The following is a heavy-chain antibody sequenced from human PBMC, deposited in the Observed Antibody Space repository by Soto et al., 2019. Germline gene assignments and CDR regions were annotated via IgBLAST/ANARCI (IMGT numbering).Heavy chain of an antibody. CDR2: IYYGGST. Sequence: QVHLQESGPGLVKPSETLSLTCTVSGDAISTDYWSWIRQSPGKGLEWIGFIYYGGSTNYNPSLKSRVTIPVDTPKNQFSLKLSSVTAADTAVYYWAKNWNWGSLVHWGQGTLVTVSS. CDR3: AKNWNWGSLVH. J-gene: IGHJ4*02. V-gene: IGHV4-59*08. CDR1: GDAISTDY. D-gene: IGHD7-27*01.